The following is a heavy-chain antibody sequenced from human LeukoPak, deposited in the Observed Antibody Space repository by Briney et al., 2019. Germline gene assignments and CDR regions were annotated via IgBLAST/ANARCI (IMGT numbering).Heavy chain of an antibody. CDR3: ARGRRNFGSWCRDPARSGYYYYYMDV. CDR2: INHSGST. V-gene: IGHV4-34*01. D-gene: IGHD6-13*01. J-gene: IGHJ6*03. Sequence: PSETLSLTCAVYGGSFSGYYWSWIRQPPGKGLEWIGEINHSGSTNYNPSLKSRVTISVDTSKNQFSLKLSSVTAADTAVYYCARGRRNFGSWCRDPARSGYYYYYMDVWGKGTTVTVSS. CDR1: GGSFSGYY.